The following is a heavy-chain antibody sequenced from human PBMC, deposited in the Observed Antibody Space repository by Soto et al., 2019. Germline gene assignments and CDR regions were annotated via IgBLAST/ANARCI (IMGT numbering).Heavy chain of an antibody. CDR2: IIPILGIA. J-gene: IGHJ6*02. CDR1: GGTFSSYT. D-gene: IGHD6-13*01. V-gene: IGHV1-69*02. CDR3: ASRIAAGDYYYYGMDV. Sequence: QVQLVQSGAEVKKPGSSVKVSCKASGGTFSSYTISWVRQAPGQGLEWMGRIIPILGIANYAQKFQGRVRITADKSTSTAYMELSSLRSEDTAVYYGASRIAAGDYYYYGMDVWGQGTTVTVSS.